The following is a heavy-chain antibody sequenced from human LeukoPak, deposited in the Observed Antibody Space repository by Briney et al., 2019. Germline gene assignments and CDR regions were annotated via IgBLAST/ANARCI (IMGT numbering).Heavy chain of an antibody. CDR3: AKLVGATTNDAFDI. Sequence: GGSLRLSCAASGFTFDDYAMHWVRQAPGKGLEWVSGISWNSGSIGYADSVKGRFTISRDNAKNSLYLQMNSLRAEDTAVYYCAKLVGATTNDAFDIWGQGTMVTVSS. J-gene: IGHJ3*02. CDR2: ISWNSGSI. V-gene: IGHV3-9*01. CDR1: GFTFDDYA. D-gene: IGHD1-26*01.